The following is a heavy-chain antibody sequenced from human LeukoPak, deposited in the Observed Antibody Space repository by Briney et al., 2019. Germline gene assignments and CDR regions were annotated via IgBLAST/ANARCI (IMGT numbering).Heavy chain of an antibody. V-gene: IGHV3-23*01. D-gene: IGHD3-3*01. J-gene: IGHJ4*02. CDR3: AKDLWAGRSGYKGYDY. CDR1: GFTFSSYA. CDR2: ISGSGGST. Sequence: GGSLRLSCAASGFTFSSYAMSWVRQAPGKGLEWVTAISGSGGSTYYADSVKGRFTISRDNSKNTLYLQMNSLRAEDTAVYYCAKDLWAGRSGYKGYDYWGQGTLVTVSS.